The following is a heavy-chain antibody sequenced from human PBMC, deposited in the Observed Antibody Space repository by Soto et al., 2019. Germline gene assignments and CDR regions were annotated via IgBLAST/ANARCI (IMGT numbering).Heavy chain of an antibody. CDR1: GGSFSGYY. CDR3: ARGNRIAAAGTWKYNWFDP. J-gene: IGHJ5*02. CDR2: INHSGST. D-gene: IGHD6-13*01. V-gene: IGHV4-34*01. Sequence: QVQLQQWGAGLLKPSETLSLTCAVYGGSFSGYYWSWIRQPPGKGLEWIGEINHSGSTNYNPSLKSRVTISVDTSKNQFSLKLSSVTAADTAVYYCARGNRIAAAGTWKYNWFDPWGQGTLVTVSS.